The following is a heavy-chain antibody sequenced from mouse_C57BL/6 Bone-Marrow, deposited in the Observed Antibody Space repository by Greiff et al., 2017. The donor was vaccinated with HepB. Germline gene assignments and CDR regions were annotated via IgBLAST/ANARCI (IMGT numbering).Heavy chain of an antibody. J-gene: IGHJ2*01. CDR1: GYSFTDYN. CDR3: ARWVWYLYYFDY. V-gene: IGHV1-39*01. CDR2: INPNYGTT. Sequence: EVQGVESGPELVKPGASVKISCKASGYSFTDYNMNWVKQSNGKSLEWIGVINPNYGTTSYNQKFKGKATLTVDQSSSTAYMQLNSLTSEDSAVYYCARWVWYLYYFDYWGQGTTLTVSS. D-gene: IGHD2-10*02.